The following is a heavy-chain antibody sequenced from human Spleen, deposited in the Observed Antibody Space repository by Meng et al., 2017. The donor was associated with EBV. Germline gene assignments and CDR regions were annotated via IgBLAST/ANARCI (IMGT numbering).Heavy chain of an antibody. CDR2: INPSGGST. Sequence: QGRLGHAGAKGKKPGASVKVSCKASGYTFTNYHMNWVRQAPGQGLEWMGKINPSGGSTSYAQNLQGRVNMTRDTSTSTVYMELSSLRSEDTAVYYCARELGSGNQLALFDYWGQGALVTVSS. J-gene: IGHJ4*02. V-gene: IGHV1-46*01. D-gene: IGHD1-26*01. CDR1: GYTFTNYH. CDR3: ARELGSGNQLALFDY.